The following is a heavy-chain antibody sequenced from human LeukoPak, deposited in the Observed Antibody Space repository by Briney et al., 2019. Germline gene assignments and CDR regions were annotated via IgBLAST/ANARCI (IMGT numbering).Heavy chain of an antibody. CDR3: AKDQTMYSNNWYAVDY. V-gene: IGHV3-9*01. CDR2: ISAKGGSI. Sequence: GGSLRLSCVASGFNFNDYAMNWVRQVAGKGLEWVSIISAKGGSIGYADSVKGRFTISRDNSKNTMYLQMNSLRAEDTAVYYCAKDQTMYSNNWYAVDYWGQGTLVTVPS. D-gene: IGHD6-13*01. J-gene: IGHJ4*02. CDR1: GFNFNDYA.